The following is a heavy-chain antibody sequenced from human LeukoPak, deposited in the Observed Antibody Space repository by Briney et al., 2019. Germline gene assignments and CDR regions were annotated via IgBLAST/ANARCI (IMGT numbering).Heavy chain of an antibody. Sequence: GGSLRLSCAASGFTFSSYAMHWVRQAPGKGLEYVSAISSNGGSTYYANSVKGRFTISRDNSKNTLYLQMGSLRAEDMAVYYCARDRGGYSSTWGPGTFDYWGQGTLVTVSS. CDR3: ARDRGGYSSTWGPGTFDY. CDR1: GFTFSSYA. V-gene: IGHV3-64*01. D-gene: IGHD6-13*01. CDR2: ISSNGGST. J-gene: IGHJ4*02.